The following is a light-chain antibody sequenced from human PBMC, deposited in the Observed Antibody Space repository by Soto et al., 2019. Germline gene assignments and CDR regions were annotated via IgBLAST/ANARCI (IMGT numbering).Light chain of an antibody. CDR2: GAS. Sequence: EIVVTQSPSTLSVSPGERATLSCRASHSVRSSLAWYEQKPGQAPRLLIYGASNRATGIPDRFSGSGSGTDFTLTISSLEPEDFAVYYCQQRSNWPPTFGQRTKVDVK. CDR1: HSVRSS. CDR3: QQRSNWPPT. J-gene: IGKJ1*01. V-gene: IGKV3-11*01.